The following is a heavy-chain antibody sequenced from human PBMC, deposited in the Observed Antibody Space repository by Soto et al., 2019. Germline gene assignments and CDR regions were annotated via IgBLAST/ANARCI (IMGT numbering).Heavy chain of an antibody. CDR3: VRGGIAGHLFDP. J-gene: IGHJ5*02. V-gene: IGHV4-31*03. D-gene: IGHD2-15*01. CDR1: RAFINSGGFY. CDR2: IFHSGST. Sequence: PSETLSLTCSVSRAFINSGGFYYSWLRQPPGKGLEWLGYIFHSGSTLYNPSLRGRLTLSADTSRNQLSLYLTSVTAAGTAVYYCVRGGIAGHLFDPWGQGILVTVSS.